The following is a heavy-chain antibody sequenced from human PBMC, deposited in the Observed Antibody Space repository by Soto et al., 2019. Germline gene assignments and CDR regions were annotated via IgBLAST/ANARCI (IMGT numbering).Heavy chain of an antibody. J-gene: IGHJ4*02. V-gene: IGHV3-23*01. D-gene: IGHD6-19*01. CDR2: INYSGGHT. CDR3: AKGDRNSGWIS. Sequence: EVQLLESGGGLVQPGGSPRLSCAASGFTFSSYTMSWVRQAPGKGLEWVSAINYSGGHTYYAVSVKGRFTISRDNSKNTLFLQMNSLRAEDTAIYYCAKGDRNSGWISWGQGTLVTVSS. CDR1: GFTFSSYT.